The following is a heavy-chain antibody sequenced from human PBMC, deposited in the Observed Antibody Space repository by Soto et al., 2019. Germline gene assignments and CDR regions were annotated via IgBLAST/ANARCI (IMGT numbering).Heavy chain of an antibody. CDR1: GGTFSSYA. CDR3: ARGPITIFGVVTGGPLGY. Sequence: QVQLVQSGAEVKKPGSSVKVSCKASGGTFSSYAISWVRQAPGQGLEWMGGIIPIFGTANYAQKFQGRVTITADESTSTAYMELSSLRSDDTAVYYCARGPITIFGVVTGGPLGYWGQGTLVTVSS. V-gene: IGHV1-69*01. D-gene: IGHD3-3*01. CDR2: IIPIFGTA. J-gene: IGHJ4*02.